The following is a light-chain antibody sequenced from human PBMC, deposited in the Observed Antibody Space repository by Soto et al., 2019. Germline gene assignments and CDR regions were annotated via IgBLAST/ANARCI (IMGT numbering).Light chain of an antibody. J-gene: IGKJ2*01. CDR3: QQLYSYPYT. Sequence: IQLTQSPSSLSAPVGDRVTITCRASQGVSSYLAWYQQEPGKAPKLLIYVASTLQSGVPSRFSGSGSGTDFTLTISSLQPEDFATYYCQQLYSYPYTFGQGTKLEI. V-gene: IGKV1-9*01. CDR1: QGVSSY. CDR2: VAS.